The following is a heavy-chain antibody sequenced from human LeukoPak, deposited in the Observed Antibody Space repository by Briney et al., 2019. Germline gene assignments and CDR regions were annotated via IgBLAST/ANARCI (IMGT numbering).Heavy chain of an antibody. Sequence: GGSLRLSCAASGFTFSSYWMHWVRQAPGKGLVWVSRINSDGSSTSYADSVKGRFTISRDNAKNTLYLQMNSLRAEDTAVYYCASSWGDGYNSLPVAYWGQGTLVTVSS. CDR3: ASSWGDGYNSLPVAY. CDR2: INSDGSST. J-gene: IGHJ4*02. V-gene: IGHV3-74*01. D-gene: IGHD5-24*01. CDR1: GFTFSSYW.